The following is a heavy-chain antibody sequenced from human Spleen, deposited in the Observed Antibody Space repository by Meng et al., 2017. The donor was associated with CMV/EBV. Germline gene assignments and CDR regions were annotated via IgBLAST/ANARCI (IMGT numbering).Heavy chain of an antibody. CDR3: ARRLALFDY. Sequence: GESLKISCAASGFTFSSYWMSWVRQAPGKGLEWVANINEDGTEKHYVDSVKGRFTISRDNAKNSLHLQLNSLRDDDTAVYYCARRLALFDYWGQGTLVTVSS. CDR1: GFTFSSYW. D-gene: IGHD6-19*01. J-gene: IGHJ4*02. V-gene: IGHV3-7*01. CDR2: INEDGTEK.